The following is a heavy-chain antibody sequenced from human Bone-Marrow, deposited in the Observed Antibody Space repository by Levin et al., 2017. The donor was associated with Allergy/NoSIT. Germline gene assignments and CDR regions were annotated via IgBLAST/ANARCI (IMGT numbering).Heavy chain of an antibody. V-gene: IGHV1-2*02. CDR3: TRNLVGYDAFDI. CDR2: VNPDGGGT. Sequence: GGSLRLSCKASGYIFTDYYVHWVRQAPGQGLEWMGWVNPDGGGTRFAQKFQGRVTMTSDTSLTTVYLQLSGLTSDDTAFYYCTRNLVGYDAFDIWGQGTLVIVSS. D-gene: IGHD2-8*02. J-gene: IGHJ3*02. CDR1: GYIFTDYY.